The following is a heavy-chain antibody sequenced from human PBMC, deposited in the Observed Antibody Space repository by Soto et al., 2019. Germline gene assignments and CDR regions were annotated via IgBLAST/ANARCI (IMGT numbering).Heavy chain of an antibody. CDR3: ARDKDWAFDY. CDR1: GFTFIDYS. D-gene: IGHD3-9*01. Sequence: PGGSLRLSCVASGFTFIDYSMVWVLQSPGKGLEWISYIFVTSTIIYYADSVKGRFTVSRDNAQNSLSLQMNSLRVEDTGIYYCARDKDWAFDYWGQGTLVTVSS. CDR2: IFVTSTII. V-gene: IGHV3-48*04. J-gene: IGHJ4*02.